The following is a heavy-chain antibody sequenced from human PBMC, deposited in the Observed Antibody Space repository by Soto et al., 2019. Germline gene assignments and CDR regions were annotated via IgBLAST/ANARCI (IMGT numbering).Heavy chain of an antibody. J-gene: IGHJ4*02. Sequence: PSETLSLTCVVSNFSISSGYYWGWIRQSPGRGLEWIASIYRSGTTSYNPSLKSRVTISVDPSKNQFSLMLTAVTAADTAVYYCARTPSWSYYSVFNYWGRGSLVTVSS. CDR2: IYRSGTT. CDR3: ARTPSWSYYSVFNY. D-gene: IGHD1-26*01. V-gene: IGHV4-38-2*01. CDR1: NFSISSGYY.